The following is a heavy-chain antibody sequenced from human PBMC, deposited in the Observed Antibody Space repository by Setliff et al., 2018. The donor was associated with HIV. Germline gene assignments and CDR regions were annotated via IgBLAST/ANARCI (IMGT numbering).Heavy chain of an antibody. Sequence: SETLSLTCTVSGDSISSYSWNWIRQSPGGGLEWIGFIFSSGSTKYNPSLQSRVTMSIDTSKNQFSLNVSSVTAADTAVYYCARGGLGVVGAIDYWSQGTLVTVSS. V-gene: IGHV4-59*12. J-gene: IGHJ4*02. D-gene: IGHD2-15*01. CDR2: IFSSGST. CDR1: GDSISSYS. CDR3: ARGGLGVVGAIDY.